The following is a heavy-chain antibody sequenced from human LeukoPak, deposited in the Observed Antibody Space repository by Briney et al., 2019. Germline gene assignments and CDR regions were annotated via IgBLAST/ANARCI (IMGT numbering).Heavy chain of an antibody. Sequence: SGPTLVKPTQTLTLTCTFSGFSLSTSGVGVGWIRQPSGKALEWLALIYWNDDKRYSPSLKSRLTITKDISKNQVVLTMTNMDPVDTATYYCATSATYRYFDYWGQGTLVTVSS. J-gene: IGHJ4*02. V-gene: IGHV2-5*01. D-gene: IGHD3-10*01. CDR2: IYWNDDK. CDR3: ATSATYRYFDY. CDR1: GFSLSTSGVG.